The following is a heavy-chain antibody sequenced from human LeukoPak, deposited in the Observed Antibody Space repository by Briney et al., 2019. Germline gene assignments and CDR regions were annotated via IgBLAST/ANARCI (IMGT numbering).Heavy chain of an antibody. Sequence: GGSLRLSCAASGFTFSSYSMNWARQAPGKGLEWVSSISSSSSYIYYADSVKGRFTISRDNAKNSLYLQMNSLRAEDTAVYYCARGVVRMSRAFDIWGQGTMVTVSS. CDR2: ISSSSSYI. D-gene: IGHD6-6*01. J-gene: IGHJ3*02. V-gene: IGHV3-21*01. CDR1: GFTFSSYS. CDR3: ARGVVRMSRAFDI.